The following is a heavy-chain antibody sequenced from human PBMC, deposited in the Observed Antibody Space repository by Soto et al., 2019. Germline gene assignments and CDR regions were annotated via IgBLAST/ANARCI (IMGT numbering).Heavy chain of an antibody. D-gene: IGHD3-22*01. CDR3: ARASTYYYDSSGPLDAFDI. J-gene: IGHJ3*02. Sequence: GGPLRLSCAASGLTFSSNWLSWVGQAPGRGLEWVANIKQDGSEKYYVGSVKGRFTISRDNAKNSLYLQMNSLRAEDTAVYYCARASTYYYDSSGPLDAFDIWGQGTMVTVSS. V-gene: IGHV3-7*03. CDR1: GLTFSSNW. CDR2: IKQDGSEK.